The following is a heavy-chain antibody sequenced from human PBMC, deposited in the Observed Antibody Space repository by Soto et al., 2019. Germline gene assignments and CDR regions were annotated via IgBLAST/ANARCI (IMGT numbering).Heavy chain of an antibody. D-gene: IGHD2-2*01. V-gene: IGHV4-59*01. CDR1: GGSISSYY. Sequence: PSETLSLTCTVSGGSISSYYWSWIRQPPGKGLEWIGYIYYSGSTNYNPSLKSRVTISVDTSKNQFSLKLSSVTAADTAVYYCARVEVPYYYYYYMDVWGGGTTVTVSS. CDR2: IYYSGST. J-gene: IGHJ6*03. CDR3: ARVEVPYYYYYYMDV.